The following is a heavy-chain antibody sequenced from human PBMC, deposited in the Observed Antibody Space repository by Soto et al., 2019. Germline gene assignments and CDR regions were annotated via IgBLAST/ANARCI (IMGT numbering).Heavy chain of an antibody. CDR1: GGTFSSYA. V-gene: IGHV1-69*01. CDR3: ARVRGRDGYNRAVLYWYFDL. D-gene: IGHD3-10*01. Sequence: QVQLVQSGAEVKKPGSSVKVSCKASGGTFSSYAISWVRQAPGQGLEWMGGIIPIFGTANYAQKFQGRVTSTADEFTSTAYMELSSLRSEHTAVYYCARVRGRDGYNRAVLYWYFDLWGRGTLVTVSS. J-gene: IGHJ2*01. CDR2: IIPIFGTA.